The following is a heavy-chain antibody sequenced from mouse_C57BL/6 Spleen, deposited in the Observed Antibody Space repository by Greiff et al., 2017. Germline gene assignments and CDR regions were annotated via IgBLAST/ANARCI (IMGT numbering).Heavy chain of an antibody. J-gene: IGHJ4*01. CDR2: IYPGDGDT. Sequence: VQLQQSGAELVKPGASVKISCKASGYAFSSYWMNWVKQRPGKGLEWIGQIYPGDGDTNYNGKFKGKATLTADKSSSTAYMQLSSLTSEDSAVYFCARRNPYYARDYWGQGTSVTVSS. D-gene: IGHD2-1*01. CDR1: GYAFSSYW. CDR3: ARRNPYYARDY. V-gene: IGHV1-80*01.